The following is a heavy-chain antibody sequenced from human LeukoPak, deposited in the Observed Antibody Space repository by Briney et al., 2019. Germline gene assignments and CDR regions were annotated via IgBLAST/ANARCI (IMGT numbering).Heavy chain of an antibody. V-gene: IGHV4-59*01. CDR1: GGSISDYY. CDR3: ARGRTFDN. Sequence: SETLSLTCTVSGGSISDYYWSWIRQPPGKGLEWIGYIYYSGSTKYNPSLKSRVTISVDTSKNQFSLRLSSVTAADTAVYYCARGRTFDNWGQGTLVTVSS. CDR2: IYYSGST. J-gene: IGHJ4*02.